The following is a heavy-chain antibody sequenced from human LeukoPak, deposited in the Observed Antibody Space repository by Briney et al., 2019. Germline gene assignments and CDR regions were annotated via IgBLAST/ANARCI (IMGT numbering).Heavy chain of an antibody. CDR3: ARDVTPRIGYSYGYYFDY. Sequence: SETLSLTCTVSGGSISSSSYYWGWIRQPPGKGLEWNGIIYYSGSTYHNPSLKSRVTISVDTSKNQFSLKLSSVTAADTAVYYCARDVTPRIGYSYGYYFDYWGQGTLVTVSS. D-gene: IGHD5-18*01. V-gene: IGHV4-39*07. CDR2: IYYSGST. CDR1: GGSISSSSYY. J-gene: IGHJ4*02.